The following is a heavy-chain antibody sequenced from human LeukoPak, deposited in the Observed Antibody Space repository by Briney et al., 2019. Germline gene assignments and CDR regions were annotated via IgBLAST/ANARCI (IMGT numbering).Heavy chain of an antibody. V-gene: IGHV3-33*01. CDR3: ASGVVTEGAFDI. CDR1: GFTFSSYG. CDR2: IWYDGSNK. D-gene: IGHD3-3*01. J-gene: IGHJ3*02. Sequence: GGPLRLSCAASGFTFSSYGMHWVRQAPGKGLEWVAVIWYDGSNKYYADSVKGRFTISRDNSKNTLYLQMNSLRAEDTAVYYCASGVVTEGAFDIWGQGTMVTVSS.